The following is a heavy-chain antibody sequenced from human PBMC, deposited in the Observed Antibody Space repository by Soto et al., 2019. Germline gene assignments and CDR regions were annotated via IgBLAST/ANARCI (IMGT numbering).Heavy chain of an antibody. CDR3: ARERGRSCDARDYYGMDV. D-gene: IGHD2-21*01. CDR1: GGSISSYY. J-gene: IGHJ6*02. CDR2: IYYSGST. V-gene: IGHV4-59*01. Sequence: SEPLSLTCTVSGGSISSYYWSWIRQPPGKGLEWIGYIYYSGSTNYNPSLKSRVTISVDTSKNQFSLKLSSVTAADTAVYYCARERGRSCDARDYYGMDVWGQGTTVTVSS.